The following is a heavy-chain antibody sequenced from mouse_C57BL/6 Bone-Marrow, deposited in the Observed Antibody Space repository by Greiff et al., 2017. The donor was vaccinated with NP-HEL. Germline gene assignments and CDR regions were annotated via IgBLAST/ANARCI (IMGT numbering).Heavy chain of an antibody. CDR2: IWGGGST. J-gene: IGHJ1*03. V-gene: IGHV2-9*01. CDR1: GFSLTSYG. Sequence: VMLVESGPGLVAPSPSLSITCTVSGFSLTSYGVDWVRQPPGKGLEWLGVIWGGGSTNYNSAHMSRLSNSKSNAKSQVILKMNSLQTDDTAMYYCAKKGSYWDFDVWGTGTTVTVAS. CDR3: AKKGSYWDFDV.